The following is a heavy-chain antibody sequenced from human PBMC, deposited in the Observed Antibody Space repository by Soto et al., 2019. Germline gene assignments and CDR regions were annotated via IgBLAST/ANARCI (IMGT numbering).Heavy chain of an antibody. V-gene: IGHV3-9*01. CDR1: GFTFYNHG. CDR3: AKEDSGFSGYMDV. D-gene: IGHD3-10*01. J-gene: IGHJ6*03. Sequence: EVQLVESGGGLVQPGRSLRLSCVASGFTFYNHGMHWVRQAPGRGLEWVSGITWSSDSMGYADSVKGRFTISRDNAKNSIYLQMTSLRPEDTALYYCAKEDSGFSGYMDVWGKGTTVTVSS. CDR2: ITWSSDSM.